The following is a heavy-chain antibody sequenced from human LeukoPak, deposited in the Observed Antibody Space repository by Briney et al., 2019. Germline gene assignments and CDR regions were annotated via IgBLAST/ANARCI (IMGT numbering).Heavy chain of an antibody. CDR3: ARNIAARPSGWFDP. CDR2: IWYGGSNK. J-gene: IGHJ5*02. V-gene: IGHV3-33*01. Sequence: GPLRLSCAASGFTFSSYGMHWVRQAPGKGLEWVAVIWYGGSNKYYADSVKGRFTISRDNSKNTLYLQMNSLRAEDTAVYYCARNIAARPSGWFDPWGQGTLVTVSS. D-gene: IGHD6-6*01. CDR1: GFTFSSYG.